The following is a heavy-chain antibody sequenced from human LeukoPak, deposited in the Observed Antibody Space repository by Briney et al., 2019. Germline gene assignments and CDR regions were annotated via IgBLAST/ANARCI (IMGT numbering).Heavy chain of an antibody. CDR3: ARGLHYNILTGGMDV. CDR1: GGSFSGYY. D-gene: IGHD3-9*01. Sequence: SETLSLTCAVFGGSFSGYYWSWIRQSPEKGLEWIGEMSHTGATNYNPSLKSRITVSVDTSKKQFSLNLRSVTAADTAVYYCARGLHYNILTGGMDVWGQGTTVIVSS. V-gene: IGHV4-34*01. CDR2: MSHTGAT. J-gene: IGHJ6*02.